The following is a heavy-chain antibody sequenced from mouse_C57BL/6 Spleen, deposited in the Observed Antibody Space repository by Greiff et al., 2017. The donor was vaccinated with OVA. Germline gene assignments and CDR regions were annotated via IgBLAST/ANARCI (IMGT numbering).Heavy chain of an antibody. D-gene: IGHD1-1*01. Sequence: EVQLVESGPELVKPGASVKISCKASGYSFTDYNMNWVKQSNGKSLEWIGVINPNYGTTSYNQKFKGKATLTVDQSSSTAYMQLNSLTSEDSAVYYWARDYYGSSYWYFDVWGTGTTVTVSS. CDR3: ARDYYGSSYWYFDV. CDR2: INPNYGTT. V-gene: IGHV1-39*01. J-gene: IGHJ1*03. CDR1: GYSFTDYN.